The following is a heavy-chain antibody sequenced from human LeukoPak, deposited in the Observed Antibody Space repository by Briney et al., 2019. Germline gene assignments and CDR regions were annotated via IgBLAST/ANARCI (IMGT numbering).Heavy chain of an antibody. D-gene: IGHD4-17*01. CDR2: INPKSGDT. Sequence: ASVKVSCKASGYTFSGYYMHWVRQAPGQGLEWMGWINPKSGDTNYAQKFQDRVTLTRDTSISTAYLELSNLISDDTAVYYCARPNGDYYNWFDPRGQGTLVTVSS. CDR1: GYTFSGYY. J-gene: IGHJ5*02. V-gene: IGHV1-2*02. CDR3: ARPNGDYYNWFDP.